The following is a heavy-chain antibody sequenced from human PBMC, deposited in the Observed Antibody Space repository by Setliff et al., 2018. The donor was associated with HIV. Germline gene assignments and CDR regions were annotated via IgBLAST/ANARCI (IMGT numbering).Heavy chain of an antibody. CDR2: ISWNSGTI. CDR3: AGSRGYFVKAD. J-gene: IGHJ4*02. Sequence: PGGSLRLSCAASGFTFHDYAMHWVRQAPGKGLEWVSGISWNSGTIGYADSVKGRFTISRDNVKNSLYLQMNSLRGEDTAVYYCAGSRGYFVKADWGQGTLVTVSS. D-gene: IGHD3-22*01. CDR1: GFTFHDYA. V-gene: IGHV3-9*01.